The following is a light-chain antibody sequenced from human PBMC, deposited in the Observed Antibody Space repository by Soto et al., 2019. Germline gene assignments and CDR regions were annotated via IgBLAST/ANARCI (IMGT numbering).Light chain of an antibody. J-gene: IGKJ4*01. CDR3: QQAQNFPLT. CDR1: QDISRW. Sequence: DIQMTQSPSSVSASVGDRVTITCRASQDISRWLVWFQQKPGKAPKVLIYAASSLHSGVSSRFSGSGSGTDFTLTISSLQPEDFATYYCQQAQNFPLTFGGGTTIDIK. V-gene: IGKV1-12*01. CDR2: AAS.